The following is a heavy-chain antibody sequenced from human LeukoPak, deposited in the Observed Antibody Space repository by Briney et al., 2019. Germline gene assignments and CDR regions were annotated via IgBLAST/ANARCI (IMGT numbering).Heavy chain of an antibody. CDR1: GFTFSSYS. V-gene: IGHV3-23*01. CDR2: ISSSGGST. J-gene: IGHJ3*02. CDR3: AKPNSGYTAFHI. Sequence: GGSLRLSCAASGFTFSSYSMNWVRQAPGKGLEWVSAISSSGGSTYHADSVKGRFTISRDNSKNTLYLQMNSLRAEDTAVYYCAKPNSGYTAFHIWGQGTMVTVSS. D-gene: IGHD3-22*01.